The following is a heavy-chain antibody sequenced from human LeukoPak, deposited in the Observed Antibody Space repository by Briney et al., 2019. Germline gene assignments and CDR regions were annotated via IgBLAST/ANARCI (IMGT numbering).Heavy chain of an antibody. J-gene: IGHJ4*02. D-gene: IGHD4-17*01. CDR2: ISPSGDHI. V-gene: IGHV3-23*01. CDR1: GFAFSSYA. CDR3: AKEGFGDYDY. Sequence: GGSLRLSCAASGFAFSSYAMNWVRQAPGKGLEWISAISPSGDHIYYADSVKGRFTISRDNSKNTVYLLLNSLRAEDTAVYFCAKEGFGDYDYWGQGSLVTVSS.